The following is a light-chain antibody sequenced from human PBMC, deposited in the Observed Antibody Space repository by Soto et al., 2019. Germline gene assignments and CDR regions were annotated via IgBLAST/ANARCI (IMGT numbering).Light chain of an antibody. J-gene: IGKJ1*01. CDR3: QQYSAYWT. Sequence: DIQMTQSPSTLSASVGDRVTITCRASRSINRWLAWYQQKPGKAPKLIISGASNLENGVPSRFSGSGSGTEFTLTISSLQSDDFATYYCQQYSAYWTFGQGTKVEIK. CDR1: RSINRW. V-gene: IGKV1-5*01. CDR2: GAS.